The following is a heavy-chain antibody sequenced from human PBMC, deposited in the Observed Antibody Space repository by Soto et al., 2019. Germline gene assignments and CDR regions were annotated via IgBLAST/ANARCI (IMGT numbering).Heavy chain of an antibody. Sequence: EVQLVESGGGLVQPGGSLRLSCAASGFTFSGYNMNWVRQAPGKGREWISCIKSDSSGTWYADSVKGRFTMSRDNAKNSLYLQMYSLRDEDTAVYFCARDSNLSSDYWGKGTLVAVSS. D-gene: IGHD1-1*01. V-gene: IGHV3-48*02. J-gene: IGHJ4*02. CDR1: GFTFSGYN. CDR3: ARDSNLSSDY. CDR2: IKSDSSGT.